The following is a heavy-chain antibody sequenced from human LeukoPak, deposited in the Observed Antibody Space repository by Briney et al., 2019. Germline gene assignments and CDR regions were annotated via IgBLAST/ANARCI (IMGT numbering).Heavy chain of an antibody. CDR3: ARGRYGDYG. V-gene: IGHV3-53*01. Sequence: GTLSLTCGVSGGYISSSNWWSWVRQAPGEGLEWVSVIYGGGSTYYADFVKGRFTISRDNSKNTLYLQMNSLRAEDTAVYYCARGRYGDYGWGQGTLVTVSS. J-gene: IGHJ4*02. CDR2: IYGGGST. CDR1: GGYISSSNW. D-gene: IGHD4-17*01.